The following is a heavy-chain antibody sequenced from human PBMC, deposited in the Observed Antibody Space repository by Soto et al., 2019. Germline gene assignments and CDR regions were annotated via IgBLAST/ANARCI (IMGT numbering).Heavy chain of an antibody. CDR1: SESLSGYY. CDR2: IDGSGNT. CDR3: VGARGRLVGFVY. D-gene: IGHD6-6*01. V-gene: IGHV4-34*01. Sequence: PSETLSLTCAVNSESLSGYYWSWIRQSPGKGLEWIGEIDGSGNTNYSPSLRSRVAMSVDTSKNHFSLNLNSVSAADTAAYYCVGARGRLVGFVYWGPGTLATVPS. J-gene: IGHJ4*02.